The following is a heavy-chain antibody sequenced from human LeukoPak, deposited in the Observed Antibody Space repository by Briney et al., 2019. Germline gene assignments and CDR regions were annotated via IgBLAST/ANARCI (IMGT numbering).Heavy chain of an antibody. J-gene: IGHJ4*02. CDR3: ARHVRSGWYWVY. V-gene: IGHV4-39*01. Sequence: PSETLSLTCTVSGDSISSSTYYWAWIRQPPGKGLEWIGSLSYGRNTYYKSSLKSRLTTSVDTSKNQFSLKLSSVTAADTSVYYSARHVRSGWYWVYWGQGTLVTVSS. CDR2: LSYGRNT. D-gene: IGHD6-19*01. CDR1: GDSISSSTYY.